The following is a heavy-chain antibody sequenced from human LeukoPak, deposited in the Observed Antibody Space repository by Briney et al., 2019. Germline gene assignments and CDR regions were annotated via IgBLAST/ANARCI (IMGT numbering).Heavy chain of an antibody. Sequence: GGSLRLSCAASGFTFRSYGMHWGRQAPGKGLEWVAFIRYDGTNKYYADSVKGRFTISRDNSKNTLYLQMNSLRAEDTAVYYCAKGSKAVLFTRDHYMDVWGKGTTVTISS. CDR2: IRYDGTNK. D-gene: IGHD6-19*01. J-gene: IGHJ6*03. CDR3: AKGSKAVLFTRDHYMDV. CDR1: GFTFRSYG. V-gene: IGHV3-30*02.